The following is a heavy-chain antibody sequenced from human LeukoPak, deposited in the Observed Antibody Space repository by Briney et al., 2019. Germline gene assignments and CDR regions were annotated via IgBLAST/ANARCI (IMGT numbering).Heavy chain of an antibody. Sequence: GGSLRLSCAASGFTVSSNYMSWVRQAPGKGLEWVSAISASGVNTYYADSVKGRFTISRDNSKNTLYLQMNSLRAEDTAVYYCAKQPDNYYDSSGPDYWGQGTLVTVSS. CDR2: ISASGVNT. CDR1: GFTVSSNY. J-gene: IGHJ4*02. CDR3: AKQPDNYYDSSGPDY. D-gene: IGHD3-22*01. V-gene: IGHV3-23*01.